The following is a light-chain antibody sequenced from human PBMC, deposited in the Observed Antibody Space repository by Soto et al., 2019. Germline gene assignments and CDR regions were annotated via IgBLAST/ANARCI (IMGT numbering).Light chain of an antibody. CDR3: QQYLLSPLT. Sequence: DIVMTQSPDSLAVSLGARATINCKSSQSVLYSSNNKNYLAWYQQKPGQPPKVLIYWASTRESGVPDRFSGSGSGTYFTLTISNLQAEDVAVYYGQQYLLSPLTFGGGTNVEIK. CDR1: QSVLYSSNNKNY. V-gene: IGKV4-1*01. CDR2: WAS. J-gene: IGKJ4*01.